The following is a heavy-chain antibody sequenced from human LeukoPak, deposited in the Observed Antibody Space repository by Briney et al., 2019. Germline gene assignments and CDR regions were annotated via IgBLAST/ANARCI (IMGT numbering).Heavy chain of an antibody. D-gene: IGHD6-13*01. V-gene: IGHV4-39*01. CDR1: GGSISSRSFY. Sequence: SETLSLTCTVSGGSISSRSFYWGWIRQPPGKGLECMGIIYYSGNTYYNPSLKSRVTISVDTSKNQFSLKLSSVTAADTAVYYCARGVAPSIAAAGTILSFDYWGQGTLVTVSS. CDR3: ARGVAPSIAAAGTILSFDY. CDR2: IYYSGNT. J-gene: IGHJ4*02.